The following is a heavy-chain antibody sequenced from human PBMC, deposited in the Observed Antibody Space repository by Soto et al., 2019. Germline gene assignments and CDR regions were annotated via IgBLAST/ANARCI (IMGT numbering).Heavy chain of an antibody. CDR2: IGSSSSFI. J-gene: IGHJ6*02. CDR1: GFTFSSYT. Sequence: PGGSLRLSCAASGFTFSSYTMNWVRQAPGMGLEWVSSIGSSSSFIYYADSVKGRFTISRDNAKNSLYLQMNSLRVEDTAVYYCAKDRLYGARPPPYYYYGMDVWGQGTTVTVSS. D-gene: IGHD3-10*01. V-gene: IGHV3-21*01. CDR3: AKDRLYGARPPPYYYYGMDV.